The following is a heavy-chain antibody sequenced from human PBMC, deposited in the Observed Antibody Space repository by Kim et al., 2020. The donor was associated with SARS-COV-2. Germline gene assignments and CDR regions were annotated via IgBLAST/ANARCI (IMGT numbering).Heavy chain of an antibody. CDR1: GFTFSSYG. CDR3: ARDDGTMIVANYFDY. D-gene: IGHD3-22*01. Sequence: GGSLRLSCAASGFTFSSYGMHWVRQAPGKGLEWVAVIWYDGSNKYYADSVKGRFTISRDNSKNTLYLQMNSLRAEDTAVYYCARDDGTMIVANYFDYWGQGTLVTVSS. J-gene: IGHJ4*02. CDR2: IWYDGSNK. V-gene: IGHV3-33*01.